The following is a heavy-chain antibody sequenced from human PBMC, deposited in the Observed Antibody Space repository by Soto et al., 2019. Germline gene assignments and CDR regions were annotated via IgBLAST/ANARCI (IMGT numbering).Heavy chain of an antibody. CDR2: IVPMFGTA. CDR1: GGTFGNSA. V-gene: IGHV1-69*12. CDR3: ARAGDPQSAFWSGPLGGGRFDP. Sequence: QVQLVQSGAEVKKPGSSVNVSCKTSGGTFGNSAVTWVRQAPGQGLEWLGGIVPMFGTANYAQKFQGRVTITADESKITAYMELSSLNTEDKAVYYCARAGDPQSAFWSGPLGGGRFDPWGQGTLVTVSS. D-gene: IGHD3-3*01. J-gene: IGHJ5*02.